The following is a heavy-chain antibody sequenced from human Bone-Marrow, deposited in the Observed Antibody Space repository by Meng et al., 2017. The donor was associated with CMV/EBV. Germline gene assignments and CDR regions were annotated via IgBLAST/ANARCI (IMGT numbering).Heavy chain of an antibody. J-gene: IGHJ4*02. D-gene: IGHD6-13*01. CDR2: IYYSGST. V-gene: IGHV4-39*07. Sequence: SETLTLTCTVSGGSISSSSYYWGWIRQPPGKGLEWIGSIYYSGSTYYNPSLQSRATITVDTSKNQFSLKLSSVTSAVTAVYYCARDSSSWQPMAYDYWGQRTLVTLSS. CDR3: ARDSSSWQPMAYDY. CDR1: GGSISSSSYY.